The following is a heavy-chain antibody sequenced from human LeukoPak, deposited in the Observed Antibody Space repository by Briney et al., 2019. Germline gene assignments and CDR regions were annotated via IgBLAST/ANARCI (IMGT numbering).Heavy chain of an antibody. CDR1: GYTFTSYY. Sequence: ASVKVSCKASGYTFTSYYIHWVRQAPGQGLEWMGIINPSGGSTSHAQKFQGRVTMTRDMSTSTVYMELSSLRSEDTAVYYCARDPPTDPATHYGGYGDYWGQGTLVTVSS. J-gene: IGHJ4*02. D-gene: IGHD4-17*01. CDR2: INPSGGST. CDR3: ARDPPTDPATHYGGYGDY. V-gene: IGHV1-46*01.